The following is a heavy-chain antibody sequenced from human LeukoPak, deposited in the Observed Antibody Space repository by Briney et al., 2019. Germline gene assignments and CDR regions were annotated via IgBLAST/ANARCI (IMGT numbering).Heavy chain of an antibody. CDR1: GYSINNGYY. J-gene: IGHJ5*02. CDR3: ARAYNDYGDLLNWFDP. CDR2: IYHSGST. D-gene: IGHD4-17*01. Sequence: SETLSLTCTVSGYSINNGYYWGWIRQPPGKGLEWIGSIYHSGSTYYKPSLKSRVTISVDTSKNQFSLKLSSVTAADTAVYYCARAYNDYGDLLNWFDPWGQGTLVTVSS. V-gene: IGHV4-38-2*02.